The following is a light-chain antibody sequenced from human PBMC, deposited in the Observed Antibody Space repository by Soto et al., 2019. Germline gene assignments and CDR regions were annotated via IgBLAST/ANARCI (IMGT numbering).Light chain of an antibody. CDR2: GAS. Sequence: VLMQSPATLSVSPGERATLSCRASQSVSNNLAWYQQKPGQAPRLVIYGASSRATGTPARFSGSGSGTEFTLTISSLQSEDFAVYYCQQYNNWPPITFGQGTRLDIK. J-gene: IGKJ5*01. V-gene: IGKV3-15*01. CDR3: QQYNNWPPIT. CDR1: QSVSNN.